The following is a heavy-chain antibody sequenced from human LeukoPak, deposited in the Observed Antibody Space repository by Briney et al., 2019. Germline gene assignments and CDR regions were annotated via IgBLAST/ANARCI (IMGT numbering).Heavy chain of an antibody. D-gene: IGHD6-13*01. CDR2: INSDGSST. CDR3: AKDRATAGIAAASGFDP. CDR1: GFTFNNYW. J-gene: IGHJ5*02. V-gene: IGHV3-74*01. Sequence: GGSLRLSCAASGFTFNNYWMHLVRQVPGKGLVWVSRINSDGSSTSYADSVKGRFTISRDNSKNTLYLQINSLRAEDTAVYYCAKDRATAGIAAASGFDPWGQGTLVTVSS.